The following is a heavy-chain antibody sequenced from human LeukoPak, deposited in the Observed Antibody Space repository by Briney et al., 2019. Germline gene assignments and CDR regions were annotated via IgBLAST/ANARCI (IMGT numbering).Heavy chain of an antibody. CDR1: GYSISSGYY. CDR2: IYHSGST. CDR3: TRVRPTYYYYTDV. V-gene: IGHV4-38-2*02. Sequence: SETLSLTCTVSGYSISSGYYWGWIRQPPGKGLEWIGSIYHSGSTYYNPSLKSRVTISVDTSKNQFSLKLSSVTAADTAVYYCTRVRPTYYYYTDVWGKGTTVTVSS. J-gene: IGHJ6*03.